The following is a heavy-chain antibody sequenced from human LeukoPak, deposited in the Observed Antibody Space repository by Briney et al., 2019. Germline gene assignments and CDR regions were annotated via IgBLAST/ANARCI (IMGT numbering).Heavy chain of an antibody. V-gene: IGHV4-59*01. CDR3: AREGGYCSSTSCLDLFDY. CDR1: GGSISSYY. Sequence: SETLSLTCTVSGGSISSYYWSWIRQPPGKGLEWIGYIYYSGSTNYNPSLKSRVTIPVDTSKNQFSLKLSSVTAADTAVYYCAREGGYCSSTSCLDLFDYWGQGTLVTVSS. J-gene: IGHJ4*02. CDR2: IYYSGST. D-gene: IGHD2-2*01.